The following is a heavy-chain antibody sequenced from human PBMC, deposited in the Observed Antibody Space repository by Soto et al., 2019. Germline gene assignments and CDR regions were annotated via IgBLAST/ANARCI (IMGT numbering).Heavy chain of an antibody. V-gene: IGHV3-23*01. D-gene: IGHD6-6*01. Sequence: EVQLSESGGGLVQPGGSLRLSCAASGFTFRSYSMSWVRQAPGKGLEWVSAINPSGDSTYYADSEKGRLTISRDNSKNTVYLQINSLRAEDTAIYYCAKRPKAGRPVDVWGKGTTVTVSS. CDR2: INPSGDST. CDR3: AKRPKAGRPVDV. CDR1: GFTFRSYS. J-gene: IGHJ6*03.